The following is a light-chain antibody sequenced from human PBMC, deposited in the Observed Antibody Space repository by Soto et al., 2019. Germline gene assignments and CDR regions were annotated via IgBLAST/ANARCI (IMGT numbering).Light chain of an antibody. V-gene: IGKV1-5*01. CDR1: QSISTW. J-gene: IGKJ1*01. CDR2: DAS. CDR3: QQYESYPWT. Sequence: DVQMTQSPSSLSASVGDKVTITCRASQSISTWLAWYQQKPGKAPKLLIFDASSLESGVPSRFSGSGSGTEFTLTFNSLQPDDFATYYCQQYESYPWTFGQGTKVDI.